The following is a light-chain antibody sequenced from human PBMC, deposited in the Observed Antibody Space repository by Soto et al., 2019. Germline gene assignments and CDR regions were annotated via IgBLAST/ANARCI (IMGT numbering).Light chain of an antibody. CDR1: QSVSSY. CDR3: QQRSNWPG. V-gene: IGKV3-11*01. CDR2: DAS. Sequence: EIVLTQSPATLSLSPGERATLSCRASQSVSSYLAWYQQKPGQAPRLLIYDASNRATGITARFSGSGSGTDFTLTISSLEPEDFAVYDCQQRSNWPGFGGGTKVEIK. J-gene: IGKJ4*02.